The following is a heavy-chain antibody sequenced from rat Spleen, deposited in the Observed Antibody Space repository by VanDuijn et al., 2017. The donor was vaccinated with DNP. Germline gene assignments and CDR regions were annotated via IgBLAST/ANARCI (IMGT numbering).Heavy chain of an antibody. CDR3: ARFDGYSYLYLMDV. J-gene: IGHJ4*01. CDR2: ISYDGSST. V-gene: IGHV5-7*01. CDR1: GFTFSDYN. D-gene: IGHD1-12*01. Sequence: EVQLVESGGGLVQPGRSLKLSCAASGFTFSDYNMAWVRQAPKKGLEWVATISYDGSSTYYRDSVKGRFTISRDNAQDTLYLQMNSLRPEDTATYYCARFDGYSYLYLMDVWGQGTSVTVSS.